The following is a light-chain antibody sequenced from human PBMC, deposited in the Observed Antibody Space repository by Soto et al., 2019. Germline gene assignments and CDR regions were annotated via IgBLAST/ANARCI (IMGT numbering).Light chain of an antibody. CDR2: GAS. CDR3: QKYDKWPWT. V-gene: IGKV3-15*01. CDR1: QSVSSN. Sequence: EIVMTQSPATLSVSPGERATLSCRASQSVSSNLAWYQQKPGQVPRLLIYGASTRATGVPARFSASGSGTEFTLTISSLQSEDSAVYYCQKYDKWPWTFGQGTKVEIK. J-gene: IGKJ1*01.